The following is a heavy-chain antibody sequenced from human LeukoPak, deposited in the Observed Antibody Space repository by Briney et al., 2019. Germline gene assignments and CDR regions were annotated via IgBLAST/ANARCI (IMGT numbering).Heavy chain of an antibody. CDR3: ARGTWGYCTNGVCWYYFDY. Sequence: SVKVSCKASGGTFSSYAISGVRQAPGQGLEWMGGIIPIFGTANYAQKFQGRVTITTDESTSTAYMELSSLRSEDTAVYYCARGTWGYCTNGVCWYYFDYWGQGTLVTVSS. CDR2: IIPIFGTA. D-gene: IGHD2-8*01. J-gene: IGHJ4*02. V-gene: IGHV1-69*05. CDR1: GGTFSSYA.